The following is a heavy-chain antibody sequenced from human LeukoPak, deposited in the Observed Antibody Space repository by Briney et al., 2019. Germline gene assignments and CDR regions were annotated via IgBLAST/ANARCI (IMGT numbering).Heavy chain of an antibody. CDR1: GGSISSYY. J-gene: IGHJ4*02. V-gene: IGHV4-4*07. CDR2: IYTSGNT. CDR3: ARDHATSSSWYGHAY. Sequence: PSETLSLTCTVSGGSISSYYWSWIRQPAGKGLEWIGRIYTSGNTNYNPSLKSRVTMSVDTSKNQFSLKVSSVTAADTALYYCARDHATSSSWYGHAYWGQGILVTVSS. D-gene: IGHD6-13*01.